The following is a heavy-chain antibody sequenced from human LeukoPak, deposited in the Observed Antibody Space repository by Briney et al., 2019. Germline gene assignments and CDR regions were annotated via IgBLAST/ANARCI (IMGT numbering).Heavy chain of an antibody. J-gene: IGHJ5*02. CDR2: INGDGSTT. CDR1: GFTFSTSW. CDR3: ASSSISAAPFDP. Sequence: GGSLRLSCAASGFTFSTSWMHWVRQAPGKGLVWDSRINGDGSTTGYTDSVKGRFTISRDNTKNTLYLHMNSLRAEDTAVYYCASSSISAAPFDPWGQGTLVTVSS. V-gene: IGHV3-74*01. D-gene: IGHD6-13*01.